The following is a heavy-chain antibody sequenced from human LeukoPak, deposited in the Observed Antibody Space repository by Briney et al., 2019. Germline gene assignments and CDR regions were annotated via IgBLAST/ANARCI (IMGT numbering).Heavy chain of an antibody. CDR2: INPNSGGT. CDR1: GYTFTGHY. CDR3: ARDWDSSGYYYEFDY. D-gene: IGHD3-22*01. J-gene: IGHJ4*02. Sequence: ASVKVSCKASGYTFTGHYMHWVRQAPGQGLEWMGRINPNSGGTNYAQKFQGRVTMTRDTSISTAYMELSRLRSDDTAVYYCARDWDSSGYYYEFDYWGQGTLVTVSS. V-gene: IGHV1-2*06.